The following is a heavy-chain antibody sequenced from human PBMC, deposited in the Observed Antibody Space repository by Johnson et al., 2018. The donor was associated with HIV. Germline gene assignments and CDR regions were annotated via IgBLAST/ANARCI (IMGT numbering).Heavy chain of an antibody. CDR2: ISCDGSNK. CDR3: AKVALTTVTTPGRDAFDI. Sequence: QVQLVESGGGVVQPGRSLRLSCAASGFTFSSYAMHWVRQAPGKGLEWVAVISCDGSNKYYADSVKGRFTISRDNSKNTLYLQMNSLRAEDTAVYYSAKVALTTVTTPGRDAFDIWGPGTMVTVSS. V-gene: IGHV3-30*04. D-gene: IGHD4-17*01. J-gene: IGHJ3*02. CDR1: GFTFSSYA.